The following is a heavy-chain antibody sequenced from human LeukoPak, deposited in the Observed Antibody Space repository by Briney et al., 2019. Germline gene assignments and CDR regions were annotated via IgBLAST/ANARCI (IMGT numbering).Heavy chain of an antibody. CDR2: ISLTGRT. V-gene: IGHV4-61*01. CDR1: GGSVSSGSYY. CDR3: TRESGPYCPFGY. D-gene: IGHD1-26*01. Sequence: NPSETLSLTCTVSGGSVSSGSYYWNWIRQPPGKGLEWIGEISLTGRTNYNPSLIGRVIMSLDESRNQLSLTLTSVTAADTAMYYCTRESGPYCPFGYWGQGTLVVVPS. J-gene: IGHJ4*02.